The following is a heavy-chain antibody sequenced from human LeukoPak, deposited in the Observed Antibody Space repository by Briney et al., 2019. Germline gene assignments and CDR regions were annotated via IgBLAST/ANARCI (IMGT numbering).Heavy chain of an antibody. J-gene: IGHJ4*02. CDR3: ARVGPRVITSPYFVW. CDR1: GFTFSSYS. D-gene: IGHD3-16*02. CDR2: IKQDGSEK. Sequence: PGGSLRLSCAASGFTFSSYSMHWVRQAPGKGLEWVANIKQDGSEKYYVDSVKGRLTISRDNAKNSLYLQMNSLRAEDTATYYCARVGPRVITSPYFVWGGQGTLVTVSS. V-gene: IGHV3-7*05.